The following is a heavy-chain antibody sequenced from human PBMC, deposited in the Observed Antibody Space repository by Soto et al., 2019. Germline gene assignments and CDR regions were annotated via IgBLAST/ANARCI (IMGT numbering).Heavy chain of an antibody. CDR1: GYTFTGYY. V-gene: IGHV1-2*02. CDR3: ARGTTARAAAGHNWFDP. J-gene: IGHJ5*02. CDR2: INPNSGGT. Sequence: ASVKVSCKASGYTFTGYYIHWVRQAPGQGLEWMGWINPNSGGTNYAQKFQGRVTMTRDTSISTAYMELSRLRSDDTAVYYCARGTTARAAAGHNWFDPWGQGTLVTVSS. D-gene: IGHD6-13*01.